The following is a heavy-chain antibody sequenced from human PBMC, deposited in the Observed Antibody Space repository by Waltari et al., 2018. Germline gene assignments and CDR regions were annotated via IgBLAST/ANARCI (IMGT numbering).Heavy chain of an antibody. CDR3: ARLPPGDY. D-gene: IGHD3-10*01. Sequence: EVQLVESGGGLIQPGGSLRLSCAASGFTVSSKSMTWVRQAPGQGLEWVSVIHSGGDSYHADSVKGRFTISRDNSKNTLYLQMNSLRAEDTAVYYCARLPPGDYWGQGTLVTVSS. CDR1: GFTVSSKS. J-gene: IGHJ4*02. V-gene: IGHV3-53*01. CDR2: IHSGGDS.